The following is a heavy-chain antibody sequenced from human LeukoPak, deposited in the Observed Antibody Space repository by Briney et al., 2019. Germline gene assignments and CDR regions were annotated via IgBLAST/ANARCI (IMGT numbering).Heavy chain of an antibody. CDR1: GFTFSSYW. V-gene: IGHV3-74*01. CDR2: INTDGGST. J-gene: IGHJ4*02. Sequence: GGSLRLSCTTSGFTFSSYWMHWVRQAPGKGLVWVSRINTDGGSTSYADSVKGRFTISTDNSKNTLYLQMNSLRAEDTAVYYCARARIQLWFDYWGQGTLVTVSS. D-gene: IGHD5-18*01. CDR3: ARARIQLWFDY.